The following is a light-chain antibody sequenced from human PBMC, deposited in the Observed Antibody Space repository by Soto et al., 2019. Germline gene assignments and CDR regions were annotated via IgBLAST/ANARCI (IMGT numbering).Light chain of an antibody. V-gene: IGKV1-39*01. CDR3: QQSYSTPPT. CDR2: GAS. J-gene: IGKJ4*01. Sequence: DIQMTQSPSSLSASVGDRVTITCRASQSITKHLIWYRQKPGKAPELLIYGASTLQSGVPSRFIGSGSGIDFTLTISSLQPEDFATYPCQQSYSTPPTFGGGTKVEIK. CDR1: QSITKH.